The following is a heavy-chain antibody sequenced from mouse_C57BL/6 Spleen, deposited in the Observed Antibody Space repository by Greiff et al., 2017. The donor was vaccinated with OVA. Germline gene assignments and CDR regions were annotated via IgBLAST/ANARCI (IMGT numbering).Heavy chain of an antibody. J-gene: IGHJ1*02. CDR1: GFTFSSYG. CDR3: ARLSTMITRGRGDWYFDI. CDR2: ISSGGSYT. Sequence: EVKLVESGGDLVKPGGSLKLSCAASGFTFSSYGMSWVRQTPDKRLEWFATISSGGSYTYYPDSVKGRFTISRDNAKNTLYLQMSSLKSEDTDMYYCARLSTMITRGRGDWYFDICGTGTTVTISS. D-gene: IGHD2-4*01. V-gene: IGHV5-6*01.